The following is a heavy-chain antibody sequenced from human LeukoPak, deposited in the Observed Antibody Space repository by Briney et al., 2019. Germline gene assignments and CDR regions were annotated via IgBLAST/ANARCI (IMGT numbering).Heavy chain of an antibody. J-gene: IGHJ4*02. Sequence: GGSLRLSCAASGFTFSSYSMNWVRQAPGKGLEWVSSISSSSSYIYYADSVKGRFTISRDNAKNSLYLQMNSLRAEDTAVYYCARLHGDYGGFDYWGQGTLVTVSS. CDR3: ARLHGDYGGFDY. CDR1: GFTFSSYS. CDR2: ISSSSSYI. V-gene: IGHV3-21*01. D-gene: IGHD4-17*01.